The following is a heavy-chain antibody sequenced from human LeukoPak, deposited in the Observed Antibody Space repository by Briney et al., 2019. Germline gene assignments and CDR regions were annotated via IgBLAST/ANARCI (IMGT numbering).Heavy chain of an antibody. V-gene: IGHV3-30-3*01. D-gene: IGHD4-17*01. CDR2: ISYDGINE. CDR1: RFTFSSYA. CDR3: ARGYGVHDAFDI. Sequence: GKSLRLSCAASRFTFSSYAMHWVRQAPGKGLEWVALISYDGINEYHADSVKGRFTISRDNSKNTLYLQMRSLRAEDTAVYYCARGYGVHDAFDIWGQGTMVTVSS. J-gene: IGHJ3*02.